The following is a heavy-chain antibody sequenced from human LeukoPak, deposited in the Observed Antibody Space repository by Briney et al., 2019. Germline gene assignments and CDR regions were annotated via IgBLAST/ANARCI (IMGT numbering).Heavy chain of an antibody. Sequence: SETLSLTCAVHGGFNGYHWSWIRQSPGKGLEWIGEITYNGVTNYNPSLKVTISLDTSKSLFSLKLSSVTAADTAVYFCTRSGLTGMRTYPRTPSYYYGMDVWGQGTAVTVSS. CDR1: GGFNGYH. CDR2: ITYNGVT. J-gene: IGHJ6*02. CDR3: TRSGLTGMRTYPRTPSYYYGMDV. V-gene: IGHV4-34*01. D-gene: IGHD2-2*01.